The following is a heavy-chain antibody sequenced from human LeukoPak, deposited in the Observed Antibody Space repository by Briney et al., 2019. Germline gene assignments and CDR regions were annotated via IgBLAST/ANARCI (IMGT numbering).Heavy chain of an antibody. Sequence: ASVKVSCKASGYTFTSYDINWMRQATGQGLEWMGWMNPNSGNTGYAQKFQGRVTMTTNSSITIAYMELSSLRSEDTAVYHCARRPGRCSDGSCYYPDYWGQGTLVTVSS. CDR1: GYTFTSYD. J-gene: IGHJ4*02. D-gene: IGHD2-15*01. CDR2: MNPNSGNT. V-gene: IGHV1-8*01. CDR3: ARRPGRCSDGSCYYPDY.